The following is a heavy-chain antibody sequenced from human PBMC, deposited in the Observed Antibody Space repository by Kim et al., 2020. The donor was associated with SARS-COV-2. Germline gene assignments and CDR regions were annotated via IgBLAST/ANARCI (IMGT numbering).Heavy chain of an antibody. Sequence: GGSLRLSCAASGFTFGDYAMHWVRQAPGKGLEWVSGISWNSGTIGYADSVKGRFTISRDNAKNSLYLQMNSLRAEDTALYYCAKDTAPYSSSWYIIAYWGQGTLVTVSS. V-gene: IGHV3-9*01. CDR3: AKDTAPYSSSWYIIAY. CDR2: ISWNSGTI. J-gene: IGHJ4*02. CDR1: GFTFGDYA. D-gene: IGHD6-13*01.